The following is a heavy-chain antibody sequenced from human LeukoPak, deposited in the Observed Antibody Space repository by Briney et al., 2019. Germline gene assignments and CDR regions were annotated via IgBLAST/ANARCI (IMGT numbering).Heavy chain of an antibody. CDR3: ASDRKYFQS. V-gene: IGHV3-30-3*01. Sequence: GKSLRLSCAASGLTFSGYAMYWVRQAPGKGLEWVAVISYDGSNKYYADSVKGQFTISRDNSKNTLYLQMNSLRAEDTAVYYCASDRKYFQSWGQGTLVTVSS. CDR1: GLTFSGYA. CDR2: ISYDGSNK. J-gene: IGHJ1*01.